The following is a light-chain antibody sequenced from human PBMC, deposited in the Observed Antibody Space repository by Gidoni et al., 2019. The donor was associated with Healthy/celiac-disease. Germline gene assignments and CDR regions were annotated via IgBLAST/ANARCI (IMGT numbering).Light chain of an antibody. CDR3: QRYDNLPWT. J-gene: IGKJ1*01. CDR2: DAS. V-gene: IGKV1-33*01. CDR1: HDISNY. Sequence: DIPMTQSPSSLSASVGDRVTITCQASHDISNYLNWYQQKPGKAPKLLIYDASNLETGVPSRFSGSGSGTDFTFTISSLQPEDIATYYCQRYDNLPWTFGQGTKVEIK.